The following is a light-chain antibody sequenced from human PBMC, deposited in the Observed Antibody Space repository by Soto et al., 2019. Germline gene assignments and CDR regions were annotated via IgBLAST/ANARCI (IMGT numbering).Light chain of an antibody. CDR1: QNIGSY. CDR3: QQSDSTPLS. Sequence: DIQMTPSPSSLSASVRDRVTITCRASQNIGSYLNWYQQKPGKAPKLLSTSASTLQSGVQSRFSGGVSATDFTLPISRRQPEDFATYYCQQSDSTPLSFGGGTKVDIK. V-gene: IGKV1-39*01. J-gene: IGKJ4*01. CDR2: SAS.